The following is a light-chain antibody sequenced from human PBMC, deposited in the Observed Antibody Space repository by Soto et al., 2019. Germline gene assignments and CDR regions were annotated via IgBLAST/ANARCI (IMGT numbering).Light chain of an antibody. CDR1: QSVSSSY. CDR3: QHYGSSPET. CDR2: GAS. V-gene: IGKV3-20*01. Sequence: EIVLTQSPATLSSFPGERATLSCRASQSVSSSYLAWYQQKPGQAPRLLIYGASSRATGIPDRFSGSGSGTDFTLTISRLEPEDFAVYYCQHYGSSPETFGQGTKVDIK. J-gene: IGKJ1*01.